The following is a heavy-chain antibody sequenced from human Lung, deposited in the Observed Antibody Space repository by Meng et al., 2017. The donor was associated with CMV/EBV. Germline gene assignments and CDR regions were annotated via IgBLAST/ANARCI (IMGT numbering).Heavy chain of an antibody. D-gene: IGHD6-13*01. CDR2: IYYSGST. Sequence: LSCTVSGGSISSSSYYWGWIRQPPGKGLEWIGSIYYSGSTYYNPSLKSRVTISVDTSKNQFSLKLSSVTAADTAVYYCARQTDTEGIAAAPDVWGQGTXVTVSS. CDR1: GGSISSSSYY. J-gene: IGHJ6*02. V-gene: IGHV4-39*01. CDR3: ARQTDTEGIAAAPDV.